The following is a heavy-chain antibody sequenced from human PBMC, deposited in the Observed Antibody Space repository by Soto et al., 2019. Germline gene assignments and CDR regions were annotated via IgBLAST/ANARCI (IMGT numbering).Heavy chain of an antibody. CDR3: ARDLSSSWYYFDY. CDR1: GFTFSSYG. J-gene: IGHJ4*02. Sequence: GGSLRLSCAASGFTFSSYGMHWVRQAPGKGLEWVAVIWYDGSNKYYADSVKGRFTISRDNSKNTLYLQMNSLRAEDTAVYYCARDLSSSWYYFDYWGQGTLVTVSS. D-gene: IGHD6-13*01. V-gene: IGHV3-33*01. CDR2: IWYDGSNK.